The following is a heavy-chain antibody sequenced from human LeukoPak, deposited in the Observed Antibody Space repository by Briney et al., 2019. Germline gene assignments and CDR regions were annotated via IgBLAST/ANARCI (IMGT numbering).Heavy chain of an antibody. CDR1: GYTFTGYY. CDR3: ARANLWFGELGWIDP. D-gene: IGHD3-10*01. Sequence: ASVKVSCKASGYTFTGYYMHWVRQAPGQGLEGMGWINTNTGNPTYAQGFTGRFVFSLDTSVSTAYLQISSLKADDTAVYYWARANLWFGELGWIDPWGQGTQVTVSS. J-gene: IGHJ5*02. CDR2: INTNTGNP. V-gene: IGHV7-4-1*02.